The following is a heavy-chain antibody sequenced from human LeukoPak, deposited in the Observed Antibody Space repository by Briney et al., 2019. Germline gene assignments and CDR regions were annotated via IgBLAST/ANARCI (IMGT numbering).Heavy chain of an antibody. CDR1: GFTFSSYG. D-gene: IGHD1-14*01. J-gene: IGHJ4*02. CDR2: IRYDGSNK. V-gene: IGHV3-30*02. Sequence: GGSLRLSCAASGFTFSSYGMHWVRQAPGKGLEWVTFIRYDGSNKYYADFMKGRFTISRDNSKNTLCLQMNSLRAEDTAVYYCAKDLGPEAAGFDYWGQGTLVTVSS. CDR3: AKDLGPEAAGFDY.